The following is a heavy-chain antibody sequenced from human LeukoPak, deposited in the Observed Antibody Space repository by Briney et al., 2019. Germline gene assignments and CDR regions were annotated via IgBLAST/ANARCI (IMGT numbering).Heavy chain of an antibody. D-gene: IGHD3-22*01. J-gene: IGHJ3*02. CDR2: IYWNDDK. V-gene: IGHV2-5*01. CDR3: AHWLYYYDSSGPNHDAFDI. CDR1: GFSLSTSGVG. Sequence: KESGPTLVKPTQTLTLTCTFSGFSLSTSGVGVGWIRQPPGKALEWLALIYWNDDKRYSPSLKSRLTITKDTSKNQVVLTMTNMDPVDTATYYCAHWLYYYDSSGPNHDAFDIWGQGTMVTVSS.